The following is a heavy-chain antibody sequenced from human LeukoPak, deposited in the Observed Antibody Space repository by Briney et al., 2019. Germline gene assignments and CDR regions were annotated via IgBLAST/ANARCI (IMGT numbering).Heavy chain of an antibody. CDR1: AGSFISSSHH. D-gene: IGHD5-12*01. V-gene: IGHV4-39*01. J-gene: IGHJ5*01. CDR3: VRHDGRGGATMGAFDS. CDR2: VYYGRTT. Sequence: SETLSLTCTVSAGSFISSSHHWGWIRQSPGKGLEWIGSVYYGRTTYYDPSLDGRVTVSLDTSANQFSLQLNSVTAADTAVYYCVRHDGRGGATMGAFDSWGQGSLVTVSS.